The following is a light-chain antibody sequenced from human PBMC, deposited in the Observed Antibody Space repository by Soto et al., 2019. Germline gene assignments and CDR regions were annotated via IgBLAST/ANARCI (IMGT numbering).Light chain of an antibody. CDR1: QSVSNNY. J-gene: IGKJ1*01. V-gene: IGKV3-20*01. CDR2: GAS. CDR3: QQYGSSGT. Sequence: EIVLTQSPGTLSLSPGERATLSCRASQSVSNNYLAWYQQKPGQAPRLLIYGASNRATGIPDRFSGSGSGTEFNTTISRLEPEHFAVYYCQQYGSSGTFGQGTKVDIK.